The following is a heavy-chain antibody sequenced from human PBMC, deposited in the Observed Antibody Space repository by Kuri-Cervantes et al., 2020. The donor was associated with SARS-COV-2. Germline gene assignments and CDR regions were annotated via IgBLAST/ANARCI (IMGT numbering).Heavy chain of an antibody. CDR3: ARAPGGSYRPDAFDI. CDR1: GFTFSSYG. V-gene: IGHV3-30*02. CDR2: IRYDGSNK. J-gene: IGHJ3*02. D-gene: IGHD1-26*01. Sequence: LSLTCAASGFTFSSYGMHWVRQAPGKGLEWVAFIRYDGSNKYYADSVKGRFTISRDNSKNTLYLQMNSLRAEDTAVYYCARAPGGSYRPDAFDIWGQGTMVTVSS.